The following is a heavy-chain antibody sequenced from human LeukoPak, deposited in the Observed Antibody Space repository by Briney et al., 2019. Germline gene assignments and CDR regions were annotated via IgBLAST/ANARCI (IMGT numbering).Heavy chain of an antibody. V-gene: IGHV1-46*01. CDR1: GYTFTNYY. CDR2: INPSGDTT. CDR3: ARGSSSSEHYYYYYYMDV. D-gene: IGHD6-6*01. J-gene: IGHJ6*03. Sequence: ASVKVSCKASGYTFTNYYMSWVRQAPGQGLEWMGIINPSGDTTSYAQKFQGRVTITTDESTSTAYMELSSLRSEDTAVYYCARGSSSSEHYYYYYYMDVWGKGTTVTVSS.